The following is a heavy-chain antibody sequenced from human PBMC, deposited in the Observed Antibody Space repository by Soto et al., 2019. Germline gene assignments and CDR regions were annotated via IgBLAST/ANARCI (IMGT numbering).Heavy chain of an antibody. CDR2: IIPIFGTA. J-gene: IGHJ4*02. V-gene: IGHV1-69*13. CDR3: ARDLGYYDSSGYFDY. D-gene: IGHD3-22*01. CDR1: GGTFSSYA. Sequence: ASVKVSCKASGGTFSSYAISWVRQAPGQGLEWMGGIIPIFGTANYAQKFQGRVTITADESTSTAYMELSSLRSEDTAVYYCARDLGYYDSSGYFDYWGQGTLVTVSS.